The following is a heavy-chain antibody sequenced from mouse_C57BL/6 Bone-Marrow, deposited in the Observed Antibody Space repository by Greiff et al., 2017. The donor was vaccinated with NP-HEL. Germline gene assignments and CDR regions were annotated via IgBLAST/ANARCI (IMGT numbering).Heavy chain of an antibody. V-gene: IGHV14-4*01. J-gene: IGHJ2*01. CDR2: FDPENGDT. Sequence: EVQLQQSGAELVRPGASVKLSCTASGFNIKDDSMHWVKQRPEQGLEWIGWFDPENGDTEYASKFQGKATITADPSSNTAYLQLSILTSEDTVVYYCTTAEVRGDYWGQGTTLTVSS. CDR1: GFNIKDDS. D-gene: IGHD1-3*01. CDR3: TTAEVRGDY.